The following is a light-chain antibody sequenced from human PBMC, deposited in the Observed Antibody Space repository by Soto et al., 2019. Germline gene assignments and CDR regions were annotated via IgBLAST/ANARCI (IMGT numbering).Light chain of an antibody. CDR1: QSVSSSY. J-gene: IGKJ5*01. CDR2: GAS. CDR3: QQYGSPPPIT. V-gene: IGKV3-20*01. Sequence: EIVLTQSPGTLSLSPGERATLSCRASQSVSSSYLAWYQQKPGLAPRLLIYGASSRATGIPDRFSGSGSGTDFTLTISRLEPEDFAVYYCQQYGSPPPITFGQGTRLEIK.